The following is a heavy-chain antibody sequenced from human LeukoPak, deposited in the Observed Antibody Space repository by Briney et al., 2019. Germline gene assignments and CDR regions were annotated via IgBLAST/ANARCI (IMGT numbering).Heavy chain of an antibody. CDR3: ARAHPEYYDSSGYNPLDF. J-gene: IGHJ4*02. V-gene: IGHV1-18*01. CDR1: GYRLSYYG. Sequence: ALVKVSCKASGYRLSYYGISWVRQAPGQGLEWMGWINAYTGNTNYAQKLQGRVTMTTDTSTSTAYMELRSLRSDDTAVYYCARAHPEYYDSSGYNPLDFWGQGTLVTVSS. CDR2: INAYTGNT. D-gene: IGHD3-22*01.